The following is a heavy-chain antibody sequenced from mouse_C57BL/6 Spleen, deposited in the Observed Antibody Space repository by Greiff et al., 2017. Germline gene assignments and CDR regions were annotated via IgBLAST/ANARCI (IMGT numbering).Heavy chain of an antibody. V-gene: IGHV5-17*01. CDR2: ISSGSGTI. D-gene: IGHD2-1*01. J-gene: IGHJ3*01. Sequence: EVKVVESGGGLVKPGASLKLSCAASGFTFSDYGMHWVRQAPEKGLEWVAYISSGSGTIYYADTVKGRFTLSRDNAKNTLFLQMTSLGYEETAKYYCAGGYGNFAYWGQGTLVTVSA. CDR3: AGGYGNFAY. CDR1: GFTFSDYG.